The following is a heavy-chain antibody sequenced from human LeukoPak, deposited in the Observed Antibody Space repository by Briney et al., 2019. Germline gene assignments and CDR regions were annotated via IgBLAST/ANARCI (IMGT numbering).Heavy chain of an antibody. CDR2: ISYDGSNR. J-gene: IGHJ4*02. Sequence: SCKASGYTFTGYYMHWVRQAPGKGLEWVAVISYDGSNRYYADSVKGRFTISRDNSKNTLYLQMNSLRAEDTAVYYCARDSPSAAASPQGGGWGQGTLVTVSS. CDR1: GYTFTGYY. D-gene: IGHD6-13*01. CDR3: ARDSPSAAASPQGGG. V-gene: IGHV3-30*14.